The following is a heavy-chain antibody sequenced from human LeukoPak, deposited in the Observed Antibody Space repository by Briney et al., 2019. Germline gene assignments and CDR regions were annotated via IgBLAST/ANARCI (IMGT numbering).Heavy chain of an antibody. CDR1: GGTFSSYA. V-gene: IGHV1-69*13. CDR3: AAPLGQYQLLPPGSY. J-gene: IGHJ4*02. D-gene: IGHD2-2*01. Sequence: SVKVSCKASGGTFSSYAISWVRQAPGQGLEWMGGIIPIFGTANYAQKFQGRVTITADESTSTAYMELSSLRSEDTAVYYCAAPLGQYQLLPPGSYWGQGTLVTVSS. CDR2: IIPIFGTA.